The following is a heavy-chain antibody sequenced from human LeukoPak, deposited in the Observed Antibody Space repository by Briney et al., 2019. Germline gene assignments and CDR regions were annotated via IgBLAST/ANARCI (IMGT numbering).Heavy chain of an antibody. CDR1: GSTFSSYT. J-gene: IGHJ4*02. CDR2: ISSSSDHI. CDR3: ARGVVPAAFDY. D-gene: IGHD2-2*01. V-gene: IGHV3-21*01. Sequence: GGSLRLSCAASGSTFSSYTMNWVRQAPGKGLEWVSSISSSSDHIAYADSVKGRFTISRDNAKNALYLQVNSLRAEDTAVYYCARGVVPAAFDYWGQGTLVTVSS.